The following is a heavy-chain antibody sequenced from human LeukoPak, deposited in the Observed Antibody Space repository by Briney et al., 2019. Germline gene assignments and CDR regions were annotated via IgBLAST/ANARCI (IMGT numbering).Heavy chain of an antibody. CDR2: VYHSVST. Sequence: SETLSLTCAVSGGSISSSYWWSWVRPPPGKGLEWIGEVYHSVSTNYYPSLKSRVTISIEKSKNQFSLKLSSVTTADTAVYYCAGAYCGGDCYSGRAFDIWGQGTMVTVSS. CDR3: AGAYCGGDCYSGRAFDI. J-gene: IGHJ3*02. CDR1: GGSISSSYW. D-gene: IGHD2-21*02. V-gene: IGHV4-4*02.